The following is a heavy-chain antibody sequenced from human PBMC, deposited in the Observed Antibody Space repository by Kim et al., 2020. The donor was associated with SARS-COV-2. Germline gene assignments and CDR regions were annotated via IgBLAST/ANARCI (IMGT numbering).Heavy chain of an antibody. J-gene: IGHJ6*02. Sequence: GGSLRLSCTASGFAFGESAMHWVRQAPGKGLEWVSGIRWNGVGIGYADSVKGRFTISRDNAENSLYLEMNSLGPEDTALYYCAKESSYYYYGMDVWGHGT. CDR3: AKESSYYYYGMDV. CDR2: IRWNGVGI. V-gene: IGHV3-9*01. CDR1: GFAFGESA.